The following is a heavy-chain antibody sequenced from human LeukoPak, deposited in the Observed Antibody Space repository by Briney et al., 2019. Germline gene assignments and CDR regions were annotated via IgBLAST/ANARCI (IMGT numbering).Heavy chain of an antibody. J-gene: IGHJ6*03. CDR3: ARAVGSGSFQTYYYYMDV. D-gene: IGHD3-10*01. CDR2: IYSSGST. V-gene: IGHV4-59*01. CDR1: GGSIRGYY. Sequence: SETLSLTCNVSGGSIRGYYWSWIRQPPGKGLEWIGYIYSSGSTNYNPSLKSRVTMSVDTSMNQFSLKVSSVTAADTAVYYCARAVGSGSFQTYYYYMDVWGKGTTVTISS.